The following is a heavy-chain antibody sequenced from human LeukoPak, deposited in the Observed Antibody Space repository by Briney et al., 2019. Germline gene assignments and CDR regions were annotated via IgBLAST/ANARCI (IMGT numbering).Heavy chain of an antibody. D-gene: IGHD1-1*01. CDR3: ARQGRDWNDVSDY. CDR2: INPNSGGS. CDR1: GYTFTGYY. J-gene: IGHJ4*02. Sequence: GASVKVSCKASGYTFTGYYMHWVRQAPGQGLEWMGRINPNSGGSNYAQKFQGRVTMTRDTSISTAYMELSRLRSDDTAVYYCARQGRDWNDVSDYWGQGTLVTVSS. V-gene: IGHV1-2*06.